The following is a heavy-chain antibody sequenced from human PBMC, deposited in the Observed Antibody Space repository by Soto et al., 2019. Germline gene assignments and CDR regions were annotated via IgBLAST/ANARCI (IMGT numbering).Heavy chain of an antibody. Sequence: PSETLSLTCAVSGGSISSSNWWSWVRQPPGKGLEWIGEIYHSGSTNYNPSLKSRVTISVDKSKNQFSLKLSSVTAADTAVYYCAREFGELLTNGEDAFDIWGQGTMVTVSS. CDR1: GGSISSSNW. V-gene: IGHV4-4*02. D-gene: IGHD3-10*01. CDR2: IYHSGST. J-gene: IGHJ3*02. CDR3: AREFGELLTNGEDAFDI.